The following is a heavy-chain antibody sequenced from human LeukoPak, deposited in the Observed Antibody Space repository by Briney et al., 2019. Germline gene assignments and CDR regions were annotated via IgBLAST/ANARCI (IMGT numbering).Heavy chain of an antibody. CDR1: GGSFSGYY. J-gene: IGHJ4*02. Sequence: SETLSLTCAVYGGSFSGYYWSWIRQPPGKGLEWIGEINHSGSTNYNPSLKSRVTISVDTSKNQFSLKLSSVTAADTAVYYCARYQVLPTRSFDYWGQGTLVTVSS. V-gene: IGHV4-34*01. CDR2: INHSGST. CDR3: ARYQVLPTRSFDY.